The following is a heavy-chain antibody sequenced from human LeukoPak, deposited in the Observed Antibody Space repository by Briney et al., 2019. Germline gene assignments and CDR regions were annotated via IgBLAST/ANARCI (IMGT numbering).Heavy chain of an antibody. D-gene: IGHD3-10*01. J-gene: IGHJ4*02. V-gene: IGHV4-59*11. CDR3: ARDYYGSGTHLY. Sequence: SETLSLTCSVSGGSISRHYWSWLRQPPGKGLEWIGYISYSGSTNYNPSLKSRVTISIDTSKSQFSLRLSSVTAADTAVYYCARDYYGSGTHLYWGQGTLVTVSS. CDR1: GGSISRHY. CDR2: ISYSGST.